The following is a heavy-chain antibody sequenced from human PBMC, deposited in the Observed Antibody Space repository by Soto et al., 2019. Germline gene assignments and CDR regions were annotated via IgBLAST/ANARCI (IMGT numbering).Heavy chain of an antibody. Sequence: QVLLVQSGAEVKKPGSSVKVSCKASGVSFSDSTISWVRQAPGQGLEWMGKIIPILGIPNFAQKFQGRVTITADKSTSTAYMALSSLRSEDTAVYYCGTDSVSDWRPGVGYWGQGTLVTVSS. CDR3: GTDSVSDWRPGVGY. D-gene: IGHD6-19*01. CDR2: IIPILGIP. J-gene: IGHJ4*02. V-gene: IGHV1-69*04. CDR1: GVSFSDST.